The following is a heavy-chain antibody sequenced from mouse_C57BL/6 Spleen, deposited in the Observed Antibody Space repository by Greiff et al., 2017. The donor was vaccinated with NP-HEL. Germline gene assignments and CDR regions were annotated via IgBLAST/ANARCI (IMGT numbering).Heavy chain of an antibody. D-gene: IGHD2-2*01. CDR1: GYTFTSYW. CDR2: IYPGSGST. J-gene: IGHJ3*01. V-gene: IGHV1-55*01. CDR3: ARPYGYDEGFAY. Sequence: VQLQQPGAELVKPGASVKMSCKASGYTFTSYWITWVKQRPGQGLGWIGDIYPGSGSTNYNEKFKSKATLTVDTSSSTAYMPLSRLTSEDSAVYYCARPYGYDEGFAYWGQGTLVTVSA.